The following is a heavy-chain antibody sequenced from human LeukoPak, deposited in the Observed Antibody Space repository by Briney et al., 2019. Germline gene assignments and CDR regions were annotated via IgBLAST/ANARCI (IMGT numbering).Heavy chain of an antibody. CDR3: ARDGGSYSDIAEYFQH. CDR2: IYHSGNT. CDR1: GGSVSSGPYH. Sequence: SETLSLTCTVSGGSVSSGPYHWSWIRQPPGKGLEWIGYIYHSGNTNYDPSLKSRVTISVDRSKNQFSLKLSSVTAADTAVYYCARDGGSYSDIAEYFQHWGQGTLVTVSS. D-gene: IGHD4-17*01. V-gene: IGHV4-61*01. J-gene: IGHJ1*01.